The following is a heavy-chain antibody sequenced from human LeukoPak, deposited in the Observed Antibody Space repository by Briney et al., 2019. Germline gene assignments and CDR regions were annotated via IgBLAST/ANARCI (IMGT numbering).Heavy chain of an antibody. CDR3: ASGTSGDFNFDY. Sequence: ASVKVSCKASGYTFTSYDINWVRQATGQGLEWMGWMNPNSGNTGYAQKFQGRVTMTRNTSISTAYMELSSLRSEDTAVYYCASGTSGDFNFDYWGQGTLVTVSS. J-gene: IGHJ4*02. CDR2: MNPNSGNT. D-gene: IGHD2-21*02. CDR1: GYTFTSYD. V-gene: IGHV1-8*01.